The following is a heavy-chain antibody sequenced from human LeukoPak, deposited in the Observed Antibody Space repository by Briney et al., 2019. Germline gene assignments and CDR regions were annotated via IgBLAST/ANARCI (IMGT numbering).Heavy chain of an antibody. J-gene: IGHJ4*01. D-gene: IGHD3-10*01. Sequence: SETLSLTCTVSGGSISSYYWSWIRQPAGKGLEWIGRIYTSGSTNYNPSLKSRVTMSVDTSKNQFSLKLSSVTAADTAVYYCAISSTDYYAPGRYPYHLAYWGHGTLVTV. CDR1: GGSISSYY. V-gene: IGHV4-4*07. CDR3: AISSTDYYAPGRYPYHLAY. CDR2: IYTSGST.